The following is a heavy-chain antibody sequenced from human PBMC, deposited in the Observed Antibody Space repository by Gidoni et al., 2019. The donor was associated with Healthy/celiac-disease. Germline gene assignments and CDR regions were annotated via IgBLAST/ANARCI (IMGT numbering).Heavy chain of an antibody. V-gene: IGHV3-48*02. D-gene: IGHD3-22*01. CDR1: GFTFSSYS. CDR2: ISSSSSTI. CDR3: ARDSRLGSGYYLEYFQH. Sequence: EVQLVESGGGLVQPGGSLRLSCAASGFTFSSYSMNWVRQAPGKGLEWVSYISSSSSTIYYADSVKGRFTISRDNAKNSLYLQMNSLRDEDTAVYYCARDSRLGSGYYLEYFQHWGQGTLVTVSS. J-gene: IGHJ1*01.